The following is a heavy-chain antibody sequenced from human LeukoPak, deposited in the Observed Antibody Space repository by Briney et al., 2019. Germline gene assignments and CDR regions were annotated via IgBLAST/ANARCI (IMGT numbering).Heavy chain of an antibody. CDR1: GGSIFSTNW. CDR2: IFYSGST. D-gene: IGHD3-16*01. CDR3: ARRFGGSWSDP. J-gene: IGHJ5*02. Sequence: SETLSLTCAVSGGSIFSTNWWSWVRQPPGKGLEWIGQIFYSGSTSYSPPLKSRVTISIDKSKNQFSLKLSSVTATDTAIYYCARRFGGSWSDPWGQGTLVTVSS. V-gene: IGHV4-4*02.